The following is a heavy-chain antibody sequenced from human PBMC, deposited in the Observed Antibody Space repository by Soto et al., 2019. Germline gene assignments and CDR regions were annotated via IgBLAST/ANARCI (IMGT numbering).Heavy chain of an antibody. Sequence: QITLKESGPTLVKPTQTLTLTCTFSGFSLSTSGVGVGWIRQPLGKALEWLALIYWDDDKRYSPSLRSRLTNTKDTSKNQEVLTMTNMDPVDTATYYCAHSLVQFGKGWFDSWGHGTLVTVSS. J-gene: IGHJ5*01. V-gene: IGHV2-5*02. CDR2: IYWDDDK. CDR1: GFSLSTSGVG. D-gene: IGHD3-3*01. CDR3: AHSLVQFGKGWFDS.